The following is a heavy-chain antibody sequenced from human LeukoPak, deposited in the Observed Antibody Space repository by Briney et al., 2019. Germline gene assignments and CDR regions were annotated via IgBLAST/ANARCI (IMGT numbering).Heavy chain of an antibody. D-gene: IGHD6-13*01. V-gene: IGHV3-48*01. J-gene: IGHJ4*02. Sequence: GGSLRLSCAASGFTFSSYSMNWVRQAPGKGLEWVSYISSSSSTIYYADSVKSRFTISRDNAKNSLYLQMNSLRAEDTAVYYCARDVSSSRVGSPFDYWGQGTLVTVSS. CDR2: ISSSSSTI. CDR1: GFTFSSYS. CDR3: ARDVSSSRVGSPFDY.